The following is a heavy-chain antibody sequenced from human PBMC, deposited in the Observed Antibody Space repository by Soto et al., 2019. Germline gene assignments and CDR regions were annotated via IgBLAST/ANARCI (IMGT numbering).Heavy chain of an antibody. CDR2: INPDSGGT. V-gene: IGHV1-2*02. CDR1: GYIFIGFY. J-gene: IGHJ4*02. CDR3: ARVGGYKEKGGYYYLGPFDY. Sequence: ASVKVSCKASGYIFIGFYMHWVRQAPGQGLEWMGWINPDSGGTNYAQRFQGRVTMTRDASVNTAYMELSGLRSDDTAVYYCARVGGYKEKGGYYYLGPFDYWGQGTLVTVSS. D-gene: IGHD3-22*01.